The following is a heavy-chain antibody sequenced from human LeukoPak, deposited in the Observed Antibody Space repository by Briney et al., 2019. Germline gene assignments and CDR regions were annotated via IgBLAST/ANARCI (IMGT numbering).Heavy chain of an antibody. CDR3: ATPRFRYYYGPFPFDY. D-gene: IGHD3-10*01. CDR1: GFTFSSYA. V-gene: IGHV3-23*01. CDR2: ISGSGGST. J-gene: IGHJ4*02. Sequence: GRSLRLSCAASGFTFSSYAMSWVRQAPGKGLEWVSAISGSGGSTYYADSVKGRFTISRDNSKNTLYLQMNSLRAEDTAVYYCATPRFRYYYGPFPFDYWGQGTLVTVSS.